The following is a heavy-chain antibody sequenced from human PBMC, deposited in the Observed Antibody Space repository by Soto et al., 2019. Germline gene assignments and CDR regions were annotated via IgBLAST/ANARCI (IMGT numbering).Heavy chain of an antibody. CDR1: GGSISSYY. D-gene: IGHD6-13*01. CDR2: IYYSGST. J-gene: IGHJ6*03. V-gene: IGHV4-59*01. Sequence: QVQLQESGPGLVKPSETLSLTCTVSGGSISSYYWSWIRQPPGKGLEWIGYIYYSGSTNYNPSLTSRVTISVDTSKNQFSLKLSSVTAADTAVYYCARASIAAAVYYYMDVWGKGTTVTVSS. CDR3: ARASIAAAVYYYMDV.